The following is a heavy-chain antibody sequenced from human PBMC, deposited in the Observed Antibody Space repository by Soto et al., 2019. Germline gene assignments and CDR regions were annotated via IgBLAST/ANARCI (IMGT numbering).Heavy chain of an antibody. J-gene: IGHJ4*02. V-gene: IGHV3-48*01. Sequence: EVQLVESGGGLVQPGGSLRLSCAASGFTFSSYCMSWVRQAPGKGLEWVSFICISSSSIYYADSVKGRFTISRANAQNSLYLQMNSMRAEDTAVYYCARDSPPIAYWGQGTLVTVSS. CDR2: ICISSSSI. CDR3: ARDSPPIAY. CDR1: GFTFSSYC.